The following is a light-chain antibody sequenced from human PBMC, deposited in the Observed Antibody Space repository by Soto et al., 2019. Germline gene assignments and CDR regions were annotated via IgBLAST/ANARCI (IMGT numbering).Light chain of an antibody. V-gene: IGLV2-23*01. CDR3: CSYAGSSTSVV. CDR1: SSDTVNYNL. J-gene: IGLJ2*01. CDR2: EAT. Sequence: QSVLTQPASVSGSPGQSITISCTGPSSDTVNYNLVSWYQQHPGKAPKLLIFEATRRPSEVSNRFSGSKSGNTASLTISGLQAEDEADYYCCSYAGSSTSVVFGGGTKLTVL.